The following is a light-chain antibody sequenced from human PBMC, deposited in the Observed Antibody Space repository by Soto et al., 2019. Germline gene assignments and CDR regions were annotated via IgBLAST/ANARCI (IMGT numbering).Light chain of an antibody. V-gene: IGKV1-12*01. CDR3: QQANILPPV. CDR1: QDIRSR. Sequence: IEMTQSPSSVSACVGDRVTITCRASQDIRSRLAWYQHKPGKAPNLLIYSATPLQSGVPYRFSGSGSGTYFALTISSLQPEDFATYYCQQANILPPVFGGGTRVEI. J-gene: IGKJ4*01. CDR2: SAT.